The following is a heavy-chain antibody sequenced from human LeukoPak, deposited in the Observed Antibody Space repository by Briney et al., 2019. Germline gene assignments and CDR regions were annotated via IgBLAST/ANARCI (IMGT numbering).Heavy chain of an antibody. CDR1: GGPMSSSSYY. CDR3: SRHVYSSSWIYYYYYMDV. CDR2: MYYSGST. D-gene: IGHD6-13*01. J-gene: IGHJ6*03. Sequence: SETLSLTCTVSGGPMSSSSYYWGWIRQPPGKRLEWIGSMYYSGSTYYNPSLKSRVTISVDTSKNQFSLKLSSVTAADTAVYFCSRHVYSSSWIYYYYYMDVWGKGTTVTVSS. V-gene: IGHV4-39*01.